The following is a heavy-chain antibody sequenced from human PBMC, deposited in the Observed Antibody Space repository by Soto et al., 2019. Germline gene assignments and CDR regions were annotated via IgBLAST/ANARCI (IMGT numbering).Heavy chain of an antibody. CDR2: IYYSGST. CDR1: GGSISSSSYY. CDR3: ARQAVASSFDY. D-gene: IGHD6-19*01. J-gene: IGHJ4*02. V-gene: IGHV4-39*01. Sequence: PSETLSLTCTVSGGSISSSSYYWGWIRQPPGKGLEWIGSIYYSGSTYYNPSLKSRVTISVDTSKNQFSLKLSSVTAADTAVYYCARQAVASSFDYWGQGTLVTVSS.